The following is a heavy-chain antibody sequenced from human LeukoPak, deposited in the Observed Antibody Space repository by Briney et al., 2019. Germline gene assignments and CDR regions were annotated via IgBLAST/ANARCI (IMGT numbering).Heavy chain of an antibody. CDR2: IYYTGST. CDR1: GGSISSSAYY. Sequence: PSETLSLTCTVSGGSISSSAYYWGWIRQSPGKGLEWIGIIYYTGSTYYNPSLKSRVTIFVDMSKNQFSLKLSSVTAADTAVYYCARGRHGPRFDYWGQGTLVTVSS. V-gene: IGHV4-39*01. J-gene: IGHJ4*02. CDR3: ARGRHGPRFDY. D-gene: IGHD2-8*01.